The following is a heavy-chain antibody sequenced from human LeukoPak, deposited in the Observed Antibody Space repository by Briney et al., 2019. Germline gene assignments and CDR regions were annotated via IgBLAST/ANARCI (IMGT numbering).Heavy chain of an antibody. J-gene: IGHJ6*03. CDR3: ARVVSSGWYDYYYMDV. CDR1: GYTFTSYG. CDR2: ISAYNGNT. V-gene: IGHV1-18*01. Sequence: ASVKVTCKASGYTFTSYGISWVRQAPGQGLEWMGWISAYNGNTNYAQKLQGRVTMTTDTSTSTAYMELRSLRSDDTAVYYCARVVSSGWYDYYYMDVWGKGTTVTISS. D-gene: IGHD6-19*01.